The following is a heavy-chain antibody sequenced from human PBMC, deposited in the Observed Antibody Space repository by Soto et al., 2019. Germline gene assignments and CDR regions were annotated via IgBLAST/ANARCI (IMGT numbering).Heavy chain of an antibody. J-gene: IGHJ4*02. D-gene: IGHD3-9*01. Sequence: PGGSLRLSCAASGFTFSSYAMHWVRQAPGKGLEYVSAISSNGGSTYYANSVKGRFTISRDNSKNTLYLQMGSLRAEDMAVYYCARGPGYYDILTGWGYYFDYWGQGTLVTVSS. CDR2: ISSNGGST. CDR1: GFTFSSYA. CDR3: ARGPGYYDILTGWGYYFDY. V-gene: IGHV3-64*01.